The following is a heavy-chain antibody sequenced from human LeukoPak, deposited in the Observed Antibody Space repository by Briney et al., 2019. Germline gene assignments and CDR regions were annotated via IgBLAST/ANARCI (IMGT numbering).Heavy chain of an antibody. J-gene: IGHJ4*02. CDR1: GFTFSSYA. Sequence: PGGSLRLSCAASGFTFSSYAMSWVRQAPGKGLEWVSAISDSGGSTYYADSVKGRFTISRDNSKNTLCLQMNSLRAEDTAVYYCAKGDIAAARVLYYWGQGTLVTVSS. CDR2: ISDSGGST. V-gene: IGHV3-23*01. CDR3: AKGDIAAARVLYY. D-gene: IGHD6-13*01.